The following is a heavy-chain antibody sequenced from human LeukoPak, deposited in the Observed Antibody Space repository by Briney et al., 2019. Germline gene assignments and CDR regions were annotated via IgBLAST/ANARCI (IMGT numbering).Heavy chain of an antibody. V-gene: IGHV3-9*01. CDR2: ISWNSGSI. CDR3: AKDIFEQWLTTDYGMDV. J-gene: IGHJ6*02. D-gene: IGHD6-19*01. CDR1: GFTFDDYA. Sequence: GRSLRLSCAASGFTFDDYAMHWVRQAPGKGLEWVPGISWNSGSIGYADSVKGRFTISRDNAKNSLYLQMNSLRAEDTALYYCAKDIFEQWLTTDYGMDVWGQGTTVTVSS.